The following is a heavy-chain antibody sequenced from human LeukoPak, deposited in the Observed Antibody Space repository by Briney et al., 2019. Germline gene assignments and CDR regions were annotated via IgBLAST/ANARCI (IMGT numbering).Heavy chain of an antibody. V-gene: IGHV4-39*07. CDR3: ARERSGSSWSYYYYYYMDV. J-gene: IGHJ6*03. CDR2: IYYSGST. CDR1: GGSISSSSYY. D-gene: IGHD6-13*01. Sequence: SETLSLTCTVSGGSISSSSYYWGWIRRPPGKGLEWIGSIYYSGSTYYNPSLKSRVTISVDTSKNQFSLKLSSVTAADTAVYYCARERSGSSWSYYYYYYMDVWGKGTTVTVSS.